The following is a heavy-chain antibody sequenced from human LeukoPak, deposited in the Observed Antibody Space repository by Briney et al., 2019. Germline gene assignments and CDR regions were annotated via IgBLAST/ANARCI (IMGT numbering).Heavy chain of an antibody. J-gene: IGHJ5*02. D-gene: IGHD1-26*01. CDR1: GFTFSSYS. CDR3: AKDNKTPRIVGASWGKFDP. V-gene: IGHV3-21*01. CDR2: ISSSSSYI. Sequence: PGGSLRLSCAASGFTFSSYSMNWVRQAPGKGLEWVSSISSSSSYIYYADSVRGRFTISRDNSKNMLYLQLNSLRAEDTAVYYCAKDNKTPRIVGASWGKFDPWGQGTLVAVSS.